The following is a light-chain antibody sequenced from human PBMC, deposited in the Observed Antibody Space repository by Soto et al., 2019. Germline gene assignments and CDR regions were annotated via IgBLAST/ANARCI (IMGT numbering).Light chain of an antibody. CDR1: QTVSGDY. CDR2: GAS. J-gene: IGKJ1*01. V-gene: IGKV3-20*01. Sequence: VLTQSPGTLSLSVRQRATLSCRASQTVSGDYLAWYQQKSGQAPRLLIYGASSRATDIPDRFSGSGSGMDFALTISRLEPEDFAVYYCQQYETSLGLTFGQGTKVDIK. CDR3: QQYETSLGLT.